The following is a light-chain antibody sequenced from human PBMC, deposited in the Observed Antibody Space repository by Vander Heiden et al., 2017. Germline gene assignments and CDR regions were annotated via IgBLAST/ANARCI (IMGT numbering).Light chain of an antibody. J-gene: IGKJ3*01. CDR2: DAS. Sequence: DIQMTPSPSSLSASVGDRVTITCQARQDISNYLNWYQQKPGKAPKLLIYDASNLGTGVPSRFSGSGSGTDFTFTISSLQPEDIATYYCQQYDNLLIFTFGPGTKVDIK. CDR3: QQYDNLLIFT. CDR1: QDISNY. V-gene: IGKV1-33*01.